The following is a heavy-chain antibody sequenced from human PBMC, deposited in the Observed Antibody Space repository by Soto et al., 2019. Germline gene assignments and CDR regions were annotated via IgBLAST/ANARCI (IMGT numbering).Heavy chain of an antibody. J-gene: IGHJ6*03. CDR3: TTGYNWTYYYYYYMDV. CDR1: GFTFSNAW. CDR2: IKSKTDGGTT. D-gene: IGHD1-1*01. Sequence: GGSLRLACAASGFTFSNAWMSWVRQAPGKGLEWVGRIKSKTDGGTTDYAAPVKGRFTISRDDSKNTLYLQMNSLKTEDTAVYYCTTGYNWTYYYYYYMDVWGKGTTVTVSS. V-gene: IGHV3-15*01.